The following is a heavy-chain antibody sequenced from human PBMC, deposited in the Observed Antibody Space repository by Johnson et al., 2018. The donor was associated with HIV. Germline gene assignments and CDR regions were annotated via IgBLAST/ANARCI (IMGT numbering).Heavy chain of an antibody. CDR1: GFTFSSYD. Sequence: QVQLVESGGGVVPPGGSLRLSCAASGFTFSSYDMHWVRQVPGKGLEWVAFIRFDGSNKYYADSVKGLFTISRDDSKNTLFLQLNSLRPEDTAVYYCAKDVNSLVWAFDIWGQGTMVTVSS. CDR2: IRFDGSNK. CDR3: AKDVNSLVWAFDI. V-gene: IGHV3-30*02. D-gene: IGHD2/OR15-2a*01. J-gene: IGHJ3*02.